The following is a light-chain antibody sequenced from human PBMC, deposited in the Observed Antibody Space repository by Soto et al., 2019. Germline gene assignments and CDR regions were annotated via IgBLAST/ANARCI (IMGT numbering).Light chain of an antibody. Sequence: EIVMTQSPATLSVSPGGRATLSCRASQSISDTLAWYQQKPGQAPRLLIYGASRRATGIPARFSGSGSGTDFTLTISSLQSEDFAVYYCQHYNYWPPKTFGQGTKVDIK. CDR2: GAS. CDR1: QSISDT. J-gene: IGKJ1*01. CDR3: QHYNYWPPKT. V-gene: IGKV3-15*01.